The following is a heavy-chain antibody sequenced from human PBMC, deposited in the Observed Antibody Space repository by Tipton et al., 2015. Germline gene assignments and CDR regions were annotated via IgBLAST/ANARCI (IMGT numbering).Heavy chain of an antibody. D-gene: IGHD3-22*01. CDR1: GFTFSSDW. V-gene: IGHV3-74*03. Sequence: GSLRLSCAASGFTFSSDWMHWVRQAPGKGLVRVSRINSDGSSITYADSVKGRFTISRDNAKSMLHLQMSSLRAEDTAVYYCARALTAYYYDSGGSTYHFDSWGQGTLVTVSS. CDR3: ARALTAYYYDSGGSTYHFDS. CDR2: INSDGSSI. J-gene: IGHJ4*02.